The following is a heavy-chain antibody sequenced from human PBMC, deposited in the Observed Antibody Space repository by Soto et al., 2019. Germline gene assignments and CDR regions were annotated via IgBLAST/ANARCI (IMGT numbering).Heavy chain of an antibody. J-gene: IGHJ5*02. V-gene: IGHV3-23*01. CDR1: GFTISSYA. CDR3: ANLFLGYCGGGSCSHCFDP. CDR2: ISGSGGST. D-gene: IGHD2-15*01. Sequence: GGSLRLSCAASGFTISSYAMSWVRQAPGKGLEWVSAISGSGGSTYYADSVKGRFTISRDNSKNTLYLQMNSLRAEDTAVYYCANLFLGYCGGGSCSHCFDPWGQGTLVTVSS.